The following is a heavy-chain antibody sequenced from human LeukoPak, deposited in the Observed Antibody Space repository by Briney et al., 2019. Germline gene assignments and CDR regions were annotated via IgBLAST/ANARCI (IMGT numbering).Heavy chain of an antibody. V-gene: IGHV4-38-2*02. Sequence: SETLSLTCTVSGYSISSGYYWGWIRQSPGKGLEWIGSVYHSGSAYYNPSLKSRVTLSVDTSKNVFSLKLRSVTAADTAVYYCARETRPNFYDTDSGGFDYWGQGTLVTVSS. CDR1: GYSISSGYY. CDR3: ARETRPNFYDTDSGGFDY. D-gene: IGHD3-22*01. CDR2: VYHSGSA. J-gene: IGHJ4*02.